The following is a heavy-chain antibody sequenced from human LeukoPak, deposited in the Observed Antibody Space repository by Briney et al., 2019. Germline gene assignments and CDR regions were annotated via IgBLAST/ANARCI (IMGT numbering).Heavy chain of an antibody. CDR1: GVRFSSYA. CDR2: ISKDGNSQ. V-gene: IGHV3-30*04. Sequence: PGRSLRRACASSGVRFSSYALDWVRQVPGKGLEWVAVISKDGNSQNYADSVKGRFTISRDNSKNTLYLQMNSLRPEDTAVYYCAGESFDIWGQGTTVTVSS. J-gene: IGHJ3*02. CDR3: AGESFDI.